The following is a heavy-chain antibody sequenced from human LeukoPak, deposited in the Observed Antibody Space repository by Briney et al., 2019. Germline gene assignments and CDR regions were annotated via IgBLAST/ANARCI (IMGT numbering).Heavy chain of an antibody. V-gene: IGHV3-30*18. CDR1: GFTFSSYW. J-gene: IGHJ6*02. CDR3: AKVAHYYYGMDV. CDR2: ISYDGSNK. Sequence: PGGSLRLSCAASGFTFSSYWMTWVRQAPGKGLEWVAVISYDGSNKYYADSVKGRFTISRDNSKNTLYLQMNSLRAEDTAVYYCAKVAHYYYGMDVWGQGTTVTVSS.